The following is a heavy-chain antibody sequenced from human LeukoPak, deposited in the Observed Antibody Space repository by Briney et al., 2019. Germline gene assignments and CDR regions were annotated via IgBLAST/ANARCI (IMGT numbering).Heavy chain of an antibody. J-gene: IGHJ3*02. V-gene: IGHV3-30*02. D-gene: IGHD3-22*01. Sequence: GGSLRLSCAASGFTFSSYGMHWVRQAPGKGLEWVSFIRYDGSNKDYADSVQGRFTISRDNSNNTLYLQMHSLGAEDTAAIYCANGWSITMIVVALEDAFDIWGQGTMVTVSS. CDR1: GFTFSSYG. CDR3: ANGWSITMIVVALEDAFDI. CDR2: IRYDGSNK.